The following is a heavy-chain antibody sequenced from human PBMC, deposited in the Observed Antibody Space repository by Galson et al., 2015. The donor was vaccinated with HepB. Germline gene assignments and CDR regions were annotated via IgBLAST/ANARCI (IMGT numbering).Heavy chain of an antibody. CDR2: ISSSSSYI. CDR1: GFTFSSYS. J-gene: IGHJ3*02. V-gene: IGHV3-21*01. D-gene: IGHD5-18*01. Sequence: SLRLSCAASGFTFSSYSMNWVRQAPGKGLEWVSSISSSSSYIYYADSVKGRFTISRDNAKNSLYLQMNSLRAEDTAVYYCARAIDTAMVIFAFDIWGQGTMVTVSS. CDR3: ARAIDTAMVIFAFDI.